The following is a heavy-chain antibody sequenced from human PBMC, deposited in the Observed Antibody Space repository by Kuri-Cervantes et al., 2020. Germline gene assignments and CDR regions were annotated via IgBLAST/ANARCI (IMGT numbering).Heavy chain of an antibody. CDR3: TTDEVVVVPAAISGDAFDI. V-gene: IGHV3-15*01. CDR1: GFTFSGSA. Sequence: GESLKISCAASGFTFSGSAMHWVRQASGKGLEWVGRIKSKTDGGTTDYAAPVKGRFTISRDDSKNTLYLQMNSLKTEDAAVYYCTTDEVVVVPAAISGDAFDIWGQGTMVTVSS. CDR2: IKSKTDGGTT. J-gene: IGHJ3*02. D-gene: IGHD2-2*01.